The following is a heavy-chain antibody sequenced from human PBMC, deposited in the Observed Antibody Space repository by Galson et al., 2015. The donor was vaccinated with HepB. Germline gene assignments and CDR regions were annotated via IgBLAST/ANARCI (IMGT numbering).Heavy chain of an antibody. CDR1: GFTFSSYA. V-gene: IGHV3-30-3*01. CDR3: ARDHSYYYDSSGYHFDY. Sequence: SLRLSCAASGFTFSSYAMHWVRQAPGKGLEWVAVISYDGSNKYYADSVKGRFTISRDNSKNTLYLQMNSLRAEDTAVYYCARDHSYYYDSSGYHFDYWGQGTLVTVSS. J-gene: IGHJ4*02. D-gene: IGHD3-22*01. CDR2: ISYDGSNK.